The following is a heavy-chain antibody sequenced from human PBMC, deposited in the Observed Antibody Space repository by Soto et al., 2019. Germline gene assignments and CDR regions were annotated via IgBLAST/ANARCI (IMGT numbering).Heavy chain of an antibody. CDR3: ARVGIVATITSYYYYGMDV. Sequence: ASVKVSCKASGYTFTGYYTHWVRQAPGQGLEWMGWINPNSGGTNYAQKFQGRVTMTRDTSISTAYMELSRLRSDDTAVYYCARVGIVATITSYYYYGMDVWGQGTTVTVSS. V-gene: IGHV1-2*02. CDR2: INPNSGGT. D-gene: IGHD5-12*01. CDR1: GYTFTGYY. J-gene: IGHJ6*02.